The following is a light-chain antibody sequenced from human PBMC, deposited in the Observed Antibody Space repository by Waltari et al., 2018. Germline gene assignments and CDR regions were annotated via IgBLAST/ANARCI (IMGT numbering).Light chain of an antibody. CDR3: QDYGSAPYS. Sequence: DIRMTQSPPSLSAFVGARVTISCRASHGITNYLAWYQQKPGKGPELLIYAASTLQSGVPSRFSGSGSGTDFTLTISSLQPEDVGSYYCQDYGSAPYSFGPGTKVEI. CDR1: HGITNY. J-gene: IGKJ2*03. CDR2: AAS. V-gene: IGKV1-27*01.